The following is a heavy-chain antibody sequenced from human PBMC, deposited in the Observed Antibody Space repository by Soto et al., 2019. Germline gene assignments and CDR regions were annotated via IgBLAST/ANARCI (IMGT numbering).Heavy chain of an antibody. V-gene: IGHV4-61*01. D-gene: IGHD3-22*01. Sequence: QVQLQESGPGLVKPSETLSLTCTVSGGSVSSGSYYWSWIRQPPGKGLEWIGYIDYSGSTNYIPSLQSRVTISVDTSKNQFSLKLSSVTAADTAVYYCHSSGYYDNWYFDLWGRGTLVTVSS. CDR2: IDYSGST. CDR1: GGSVSSGSYY. CDR3: HSSGYYDNWYFDL. J-gene: IGHJ2*01.